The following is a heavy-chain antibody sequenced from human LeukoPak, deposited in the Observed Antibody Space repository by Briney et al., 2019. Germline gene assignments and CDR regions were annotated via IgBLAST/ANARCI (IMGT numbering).Heavy chain of an antibody. D-gene: IGHD3-22*01. Sequence: ASLKVSCRASGYSFTSYDINWVRQATGQGLEWMGRMNPNSGNTGYAQKFQGRVTMTRNTSISTAYMELSSLRSEDTAVYYCARGDYPYEGGYWGQGTLVTVSS. CDR2: MNPNSGNT. CDR1: GYSFTSYD. CDR3: ARGDYPYEGGY. J-gene: IGHJ4*02. V-gene: IGHV1-8*01.